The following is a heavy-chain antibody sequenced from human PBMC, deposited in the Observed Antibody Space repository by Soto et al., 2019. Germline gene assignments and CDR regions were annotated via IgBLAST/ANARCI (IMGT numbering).Heavy chain of an antibody. D-gene: IGHD6-25*01. CDR2: INHSGST. CDR1: GGSFSGYY. Sequence: SETLSLTCAVYGGSFSGYYWSWIRQPPGKGLEWIGEINHSGSTNYNPSLKSRVTISVDTSKNQFSLKLSSVAAADTAVYYCARRSAAGPWGQGTLVTVSS. CDR3: ARRSAAGP. V-gene: IGHV4-34*01. J-gene: IGHJ5*02.